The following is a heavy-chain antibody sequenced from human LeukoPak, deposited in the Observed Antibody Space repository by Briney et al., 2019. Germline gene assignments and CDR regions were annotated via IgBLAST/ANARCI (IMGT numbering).Heavy chain of an antibody. J-gene: IGHJ6*02. V-gene: IGHV1-69*13. CDR3: ARVLGIQLWPPHSYYYYYGMDV. CDR2: IIPIFGTA. CDR1: GYTFTSYG. D-gene: IGHD5-18*01. Sequence: ASVKVSCKASGYTFTSYGISWVRQAPGQGLEWMGGIIPIFGTANYAQKFQGRVTITADESTSTAYMELSSLRSEDTAVYYCARVLGIQLWPPHSYYYYYGMDVWGQGTTVTVSS.